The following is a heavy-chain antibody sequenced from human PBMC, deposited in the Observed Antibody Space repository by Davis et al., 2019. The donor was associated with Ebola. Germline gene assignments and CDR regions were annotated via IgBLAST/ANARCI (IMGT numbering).Heavy chain of an antibody. Sequence: GESLKISCKGSGYNLITYWIGWVRQMPGKGLEWMGIIYPGDSDTRYSPSFQGQVTISADKSISTAYLQWSSLKASDTAMYYCARPSITGTADAFDIWGQGTMVTVSS. CDR1: GYNLITYW. J-gene: IGHJ3*02. D-gene: IGHD1-20*01. CDR2: IYPGDSDT. CDR3: ARPSITGTADAFDI. V-gene: IGHV5-51*01.